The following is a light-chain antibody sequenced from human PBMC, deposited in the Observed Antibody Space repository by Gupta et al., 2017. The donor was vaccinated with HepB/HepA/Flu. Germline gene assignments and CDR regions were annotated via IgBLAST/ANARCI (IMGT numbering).Light chain of an antibody. V-gene: IGKV3-11*01. Sequence: VLTQSPATLSLSPGERATLSCRASQSVSSYLAWYQQKPGQAPRLIIYDASTRAPGRTRSFSSGRSLTDFTLTMSSPEDANFAFYFDVHSTNVLTFGEGTRLEIK. CDR3: VHSTNVLT. J-gene: IGKJ5*01. CDR1: QSVSSY. CDR2: DAS.